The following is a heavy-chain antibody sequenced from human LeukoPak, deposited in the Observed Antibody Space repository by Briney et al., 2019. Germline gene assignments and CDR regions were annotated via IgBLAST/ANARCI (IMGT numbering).Heavy chain of an antibody. CDR1: GFTVSSNY. J-gene: IGHJ4*02. CDR3: AKAFGSGSYTLDFDY. V-gene: IGHV3-53*05. Sequence: GGSLRLSCAASGFTVSSNYMSWVRQAPGKGLEWVSVIYSGGSTYYADSVKGRFTISRDNSKNTLYLQMNSLRAEDTAVYYCAKAFGSGSYTLDFDYWGQGTMVTVSS. CDR2: IYSGGST. D-gene: IGHD1-26*01.